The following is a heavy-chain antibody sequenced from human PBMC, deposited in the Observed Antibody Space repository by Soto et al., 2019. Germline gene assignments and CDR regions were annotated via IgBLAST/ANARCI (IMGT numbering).Heavy chain of an antibody. D-gene: IGHD3-3*01. J-gene: IGHJ5*02. Sequence: EVQLVESGGGLVQPGGSLRLSCAASGFTFSSYWMHWVRQAPGKGLVWVSRINSDGSSTSYSHSVKGRFTISRDNAKNTLYLQMNRLRADDTAVYYCARGGRWYYDFFWDILPPNWFVPWGQGTLLTLSS. CDR2: INSDGSST. CDR3: ARGGRWYYDFFWDILPPNWFVP. CDR1: GFTFSSYW. V-gene: IGHV3-74*01.